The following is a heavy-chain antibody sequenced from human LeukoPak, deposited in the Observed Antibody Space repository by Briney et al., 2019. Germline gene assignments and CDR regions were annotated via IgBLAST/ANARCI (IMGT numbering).Heavy chain of an antibody. Sequence: GGSLRLSCATSGFTFSTYDINWVRQAPGKGLEWVSAISGSDATTYYADSVKGRFTISRDSSKNTEFLQMNNLRADDTAVYFCAKEKWLRFDSWGQGTLVTVSS. D-gene: IGHD5-12*01. J-gene: IGHJ4*02. CDR2: ISGSDATT. V-gene: IGHV3-23*01. CDR3: AKEKWLRFDS. CDR1: GFTFSTYD.